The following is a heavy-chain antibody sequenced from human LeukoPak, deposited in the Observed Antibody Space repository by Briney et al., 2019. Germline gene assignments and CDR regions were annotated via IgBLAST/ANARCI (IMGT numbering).Heavy chain of an antibody. Sequence: GRSLRLSCAASGFIFSYYGMHWVRQAPGKGLEWLAVIWLDGAIQYYADPVKGQFTISIDNSKNTLYLQLNGLRADDSAVYYCARHNHDWGWDFWGQGAQVTVSS. V-gene: IGHV3-33*01. D-gene: IGHD2-8*02. CDR1: GFIFSYYG. J-gene: IGHJ4*02. CDR2: IWLDGAIQ. CDR3: ARHNHDWGWDF.